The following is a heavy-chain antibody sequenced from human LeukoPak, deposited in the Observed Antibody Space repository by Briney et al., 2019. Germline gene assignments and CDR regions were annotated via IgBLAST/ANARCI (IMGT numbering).Heavy chain of an antibody. CDR1: GFTFSSYW. V-gene: IGHV3-74*01. D-gene: IGHD5-18*01. Sequence: GGSLRLSCAASGFTFSSYWLHWVRQAPGKGLVWVSRIKGDERSTNYADSVKGRFTISRDNPKNTVYLEMNSLRAEDTAVYYCVRGQLWSYYHDYWGQGTLVTVSS. CDR2: IKGDERST. CDR3: VRGQLWSYYHDY. J-gene: IGHJ4*02.